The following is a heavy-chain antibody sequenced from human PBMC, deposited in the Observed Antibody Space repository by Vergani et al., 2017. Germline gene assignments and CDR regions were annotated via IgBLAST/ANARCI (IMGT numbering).Heavy chain of an antibody. CDR3: ARGPRVPDY. CDR2: ISYDGSNK. J-gene: IGHJ4*02. V-gene: IGHV3-30-3*01. CDR1: GFTFSSYA. Sequence: QVQLVESGGGVVQPGRSLRLSCAASGFTFSSYAMHWVRQAPGKGLEWVAVISYDGSNKYYADSVKGRFTISRDNAKNSLYLQMNSLRDEDTAVYYCARGPRVPDYWGQGTLVTVSS.